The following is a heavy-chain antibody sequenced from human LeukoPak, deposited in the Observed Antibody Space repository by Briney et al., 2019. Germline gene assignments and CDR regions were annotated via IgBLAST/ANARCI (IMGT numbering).Heavy chain of an antibody. CDR2: IYYSGST. CDR1: GGSISSYY. Sequence: SETLSLTCTVSGGSISSYYWSWIRHPPGKGLEWIGYIYYSGSTNYNPSLKSRVTISGDTSKNQLSLKLSSVTAADTAVYYCASGRPYYYDSSGYYPPLDYWGQGTLVTVSS. J-gene: IGHJ4*02. CDR3: ASGRPYYYDSSGYYPPLDY. V-gene: IGHV4-59*01. D-gene: IGHD3-22*01.